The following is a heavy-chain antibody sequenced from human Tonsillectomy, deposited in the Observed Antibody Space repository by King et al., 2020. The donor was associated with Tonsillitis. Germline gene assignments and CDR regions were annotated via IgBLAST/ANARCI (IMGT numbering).Heavy chain of an antibody. D-gene: IGHD3-22*01. Sequence: QLKESGPGLVNPSETLSLTCTVSDGSMSSYFWSWIRQPAGKGLEWIGRIYTTENTHYNPSLKSRVTMSIDTSKNQFSLKLSSVTAADTAVYYCARGASYYDSSGYFYYYFDYWGQGTLVTVSS. CDR1: DGSMSSYF. CDR2: IYTTENT. V-gene: IGHV4-4*07. J-gene: IGHJ4*02. CDR3: ARGASYYDSSGYFYYYFDY.